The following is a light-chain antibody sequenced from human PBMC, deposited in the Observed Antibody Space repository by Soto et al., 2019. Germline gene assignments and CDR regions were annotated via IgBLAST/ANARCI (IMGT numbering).Light chain of an antibody. CDR3: NSYRTISTYV. CDR2: DVR. J-gene: IGLJ1*01. Sequence: QSALTQPASVSGSPGQSITISCTGTSSDIGGYNFVSWYQQHPGKAPKLLIYDVRNRPSGVSNRFSGSKSGNTASLTISGLVAEDEADYYCNSYRTISTYVFGTGTKLTVL. V-gene: IGLV2-14*01. CDR1: SSDIGGYNF.